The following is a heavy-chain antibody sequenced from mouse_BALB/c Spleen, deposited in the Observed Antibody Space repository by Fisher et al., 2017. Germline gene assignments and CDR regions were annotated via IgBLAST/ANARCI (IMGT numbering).Heavy chain of an antibody. CDR3: AREYGNYDYAMDY. D-gene: IGHD2-10*02. J-gene: IGHJ4*01. V-gene: IGHV1-26*01. Sequence: KFKGKATLTVDKSSSTAYMELSSLTSEDSAVYYCAREYGNYDYAMDYWGQGTSVTVSS.